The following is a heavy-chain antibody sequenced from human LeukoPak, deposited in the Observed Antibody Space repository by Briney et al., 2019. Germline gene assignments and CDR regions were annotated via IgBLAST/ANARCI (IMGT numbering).Heavy chain of an antibody. Sequence: GGSLRLSCAASGFTFTNAWMSWVRQAPGKGLEWVGRIKSKTDGGTTDYAAPVKGRFTFSRDDSKNTLYLQMNSLKTEDTAVYYCTTVDTSSRLEFDYWGQGTLVTVSS. CDR3: TTVDTSSRLEFDY. D-gene: IGHD6-13*01. CDR1: GFTFTNAW. CDR2: IKSKTDGGTT. J-gene: IGHJ4*02. V-gene: IGHV3-15*01.